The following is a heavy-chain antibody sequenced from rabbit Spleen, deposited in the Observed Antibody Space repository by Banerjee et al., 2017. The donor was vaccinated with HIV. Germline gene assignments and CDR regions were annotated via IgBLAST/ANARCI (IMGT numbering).Heavy chain of an antibody. J-gene: IGHJ6*01. Sequence: GDWEGDLERPGASLAGTCIASEFSFSNNYVMCWVRQAPGKGLEWIACIDSGSRDFTYSASWAQGRFTISKTSSTAVALQMSSLSVAVTSPSFSTRDTGSSFSTFGMDLWGPGTLVTVS. CDR3: TRDTGSSFSTFGMDL. CDR1: EFSFSNNYV. V-gene: IGHV1S40*01. D-gene: IGHD8-1*01. CDR2: IDSGSRDFT.